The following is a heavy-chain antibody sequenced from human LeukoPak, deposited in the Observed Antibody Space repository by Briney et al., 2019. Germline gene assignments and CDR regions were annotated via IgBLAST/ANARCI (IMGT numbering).Heavy chain of an antibody. CDR1: GFTFSSYG. Sequence: GGSLRLSCAASGFTFSSYGMHWVRQAPGKGLEWVAAIWYDGSNKYYAESVKGRFTISRDNSKNTLYLQMNSMRAEDTAVYYCVRGPYGSGSYTWDQGTLVTVSS. CDR2: IWYDGSNK. CDR3: VRGPYGSGSYT. D-gene: IGHD3-10*01. V-gene: IGHV3-33*01. J-gene: IGHJ5*02.